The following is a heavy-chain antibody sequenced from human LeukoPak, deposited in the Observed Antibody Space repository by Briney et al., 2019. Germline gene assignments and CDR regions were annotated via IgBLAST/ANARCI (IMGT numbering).Heavy chain of an antibody. V-gene: IGHV1-69*06. CDR2: IIPIFGTA. CDR3: ARDPGVAVADIPFWFDP. J-gene: IGHJ5*02. Sequence: EASVKVSCKASGGTFSSYAISWVRQAPGQGLEWMGGIIPIFGTANYAQKFQGSVTITADKSTSTAYMELSSLRSEDTAVYYCARDPGVAVADIPFWFDPWGQGTLVTVSS. CDR1: GGTFSSYA. D-gene: IGHD6-19*01.